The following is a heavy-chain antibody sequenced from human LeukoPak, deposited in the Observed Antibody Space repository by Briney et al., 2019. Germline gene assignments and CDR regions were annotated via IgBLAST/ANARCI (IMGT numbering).Heavy chain of an antibody. D-gene: IGHD2-15*01. Sequence: PGGSLRLSCAASGFTFSSYAMTWVRQTPGKGLEWVSVISGNAERTYYADSVKGRFTISRDNSKNTLYLQMSSLRADDTAVYYCAKRSYCFGASCLFDPWGQGTLVTVSS. CDR2: ISGNAERT. CDR3: AKRSYCFGASCLFDP. CDR1: GFTFSSYA. V-gene: IGHV3-23*01. J-gene: IGHJ5*02.